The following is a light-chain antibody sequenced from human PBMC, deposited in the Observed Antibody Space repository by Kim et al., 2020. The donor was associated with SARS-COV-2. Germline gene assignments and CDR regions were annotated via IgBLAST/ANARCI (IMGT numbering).Light chain of an antibody. Sequence: ALGPTVRITCQGDSRRSYYASWYQQKPGQAPVLVIYGKNNRPSGIPDRFSGSSSGNTAPLTITGAQAEDEADYYCNSRDSSGNHLVFGGGTQLTVL. CDR2: GKN. CDR1: SRRSYY. V-gene: IGLV3-19*01. CDR3: NSRDSSGNHLV. J-gene: IGLJ2*01.